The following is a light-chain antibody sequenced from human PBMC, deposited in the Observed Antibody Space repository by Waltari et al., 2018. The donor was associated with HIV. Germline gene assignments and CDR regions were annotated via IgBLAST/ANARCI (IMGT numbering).Light chain of an antibody. CDR1: TGAVTSGHY. Sequence: QAVVTQEPSLTVSPGGTVTLTCGSSTGAVTSGHYPYWFQQKPGQAPRTLIYDTTNRHSWTPARFSGSLLGDNAVLTLSGAQPEDEAQYYCLLSYGNRRPGVFGGGTNLTVL. CDR3: LLSYGNRRPGV. CDR2: DTT. J-gene: IGLJ3*02. V-gene: IGLV7-46*01.